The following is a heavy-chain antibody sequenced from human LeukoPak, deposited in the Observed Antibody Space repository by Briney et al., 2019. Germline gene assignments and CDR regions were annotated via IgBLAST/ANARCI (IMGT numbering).Heavy chain of an antibody. J-gene: IGHJ6*04. V-gene: IGHV3-21*01. CDR2: ISSRSTYI. Sequence: GGSLRLSCAASGFTFSSYSMNWVRHAPGKGLGWVSSISSRSTYIYHADSVKGRFTISRDNAKNSLFLQMNSLRAEDTAVYFCAKSTRTVMAMMDVWGKGTTVTVSS. CDR1: GFTFSSYS. CDR3: AKSTRTVMAMMDV. D-gene: IGHD5-18*01.